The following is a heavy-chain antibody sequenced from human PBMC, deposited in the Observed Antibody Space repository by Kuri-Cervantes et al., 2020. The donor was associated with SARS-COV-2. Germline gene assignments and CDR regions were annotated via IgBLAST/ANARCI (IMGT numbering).Heavy chain of an antibody. D-gene: IGHD3-3*01. J-gene: IGHJ6*03. Sequence: SQTLSLPCAVYGGPFSGYYWTWIRQPPGKGLEWIGEINHSGSTNYNPSLKSRVTISVDTSKNQISLKLSSVTAADTAVYYCARRLWSGYSFRYYHYMDVWGKGTTVTVSS. V-gene: IGHV4-34*01. CDR2: INHSGST. CDR3: ARRLWSGYSFRYYHYMDV. CDR1: GGPFSGYY.